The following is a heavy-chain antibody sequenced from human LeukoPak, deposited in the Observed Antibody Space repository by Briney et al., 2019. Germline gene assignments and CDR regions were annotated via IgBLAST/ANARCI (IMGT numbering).Heavy chain of an antibody. CDR1: GFTFDDYG. V-gene: IGHV3-20*04. D-gene: IGHD3-3*01. Sequence: GGSLRLSCAASGFTFDDYGMSWVRQAPGKGVEWVSGINWSGGSTVYADSVKGRFTISRDNAKNSLYLQMNSLRAEDTALYYCAREGGRAYYDFWSGYSDNWFDPWGQGTLVTVSS. CDR2: INWSGGST. CDR3: AREGGRAYYDFWSGYSDNWFDP. J-gene: IGHJ5*02.